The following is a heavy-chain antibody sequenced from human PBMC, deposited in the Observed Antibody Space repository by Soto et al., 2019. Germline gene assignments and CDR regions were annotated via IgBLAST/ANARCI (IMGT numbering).Heavy chain of an antibody. CDR2: INHSGST. D-gene: IGHD3-22*01. CDR1: GVSFSGYY. J-gene: IGHJ6*02. V-gene: IGHV4-34*01. Sequence: SLTCAVYGVSFSGYYWSWIRQPPGKGLEWIGEINHSGSTNYNPSLKSRVTISVGTSKNQFSLKLSSVTAADTAVYYCARGVIVVVQKGYYYYGMDVWGQGTTVTVSS. CDR3: ARGVIVVVQKGYYYYGMDV.